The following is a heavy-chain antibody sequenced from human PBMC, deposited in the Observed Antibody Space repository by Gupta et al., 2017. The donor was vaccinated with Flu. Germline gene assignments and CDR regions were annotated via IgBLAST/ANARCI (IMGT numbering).Heavy chain of an antibody. V-gene: IGHV4-31*02. D-gene: IGHD3-3*01. CDR2: IYYSGST. CDR3: ARGSSITIFGPAFDI. Sequence: GSISSGGYYWSWIRHHPGKGLEWIGYIYYSGSTYYNPSLKSRVTISVDTSKNQFSLKLSSVTAADTAVYYCARGSSITIFGPAFDIWGQGTMVTVSS. CDR1: GSISSGGYY. J-gene: IGHJ3*02.